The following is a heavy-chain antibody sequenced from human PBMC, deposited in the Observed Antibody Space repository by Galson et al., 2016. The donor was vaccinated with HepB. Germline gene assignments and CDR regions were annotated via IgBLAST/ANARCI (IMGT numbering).Heavy chain of an antibody. J-gene: IGHJ6*02. D-gene: IGHD2-2*02. CDR1: GFSLTTTEMC. CDR2: IDWDDDK. V-gene: IGHV2-70*18. CDR3: ARSRYTSTRYGMDV. Sequence: PALVKPTQTLTLTCTFSGFSLTTTEMCVSWVRQPPGKALEWLALIDWDDDKYYSTSLKTRLTISKDTSKNQVVLTMTNMDPVDTATYYCARSRYTSTRYGMDVWGQGTTVTVSS.